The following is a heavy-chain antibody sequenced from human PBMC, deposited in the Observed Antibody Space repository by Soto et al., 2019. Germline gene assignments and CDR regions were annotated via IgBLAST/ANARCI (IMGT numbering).Heavy chain of an antibody. Sequence: ASVKVSCKTSGYTFTSYYIHWIRQAPGQGFEWMGWISPHYGGTNFAENFQGRVTMTTDTSISTAFVELSSLTSDDTAVYFCVLVHRVMVGNNPGLDYWGQGTLVTVSS. CDR1: GYTFTSYY. V-gene: IGHV1-2*02. D-gene: IGHD2-15*01. CDR2: ISPHYGGT. CDR3: VLVHRVMVGNNPGLDY. J-gene: IGHJ4*02.